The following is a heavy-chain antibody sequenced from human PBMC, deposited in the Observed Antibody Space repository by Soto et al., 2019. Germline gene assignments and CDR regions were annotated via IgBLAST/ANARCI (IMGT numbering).Heavy chain of an antibody. D-gene: IGHD2-2*01. Sequence: QVQLVQSGAEVKKPGSSVKVSCKASGGTFSSYAISWVRQAPGQGLEWMGGIIPIPGTANYAQKFQGRVTITADESTSTAYMELSSLRSEATAVYSCTRSQGSTTSLEIYYYYYYGMDVLGQGTAVTV. V-gene: IGHV1-69*01. CDR3: TRSQGSTTSLEIYYYYYYGMDV. CDR1: GGTFSSYA. CDR2: IIPIPGTA. J-gene: IGHJ6*02.